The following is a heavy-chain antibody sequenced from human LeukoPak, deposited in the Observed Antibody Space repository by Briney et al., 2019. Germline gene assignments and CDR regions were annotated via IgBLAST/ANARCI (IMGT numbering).Heavy chain of an antibody. CDR3: ARDGTTGYYYGMDV. CDR1: RFIFRTYW. Sequence: PGGSLRLSCAASRFIFRTYWMSWVRQAPGKGLEWVANINQDGSEKYYVDSVKGRFIISRDNGRNSLYLQMNSLRAEDAAVYYCARDGTTGYYYGMDVWGQGTTVTVSS. D-gene: IGHD1-7*01. V-gene: IGHV3-7*01. CDR2: INQDGSEK. J-gene: IGHJ6*02.